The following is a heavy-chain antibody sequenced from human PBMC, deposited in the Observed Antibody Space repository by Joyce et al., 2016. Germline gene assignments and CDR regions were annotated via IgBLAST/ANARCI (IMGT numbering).Heavy chain of an antibody. CDR1: GFTFTSQS. CDR2: STSISDYI. CDR3: ARGGVPNAFDI. D-gene: IGHD2-8*02. J-gene: IGHJ3*02. V-gene: IGHV3-21*01. Sequence: EVQLVESGGGLVKPGGSLRLSCTASGFTFTSQSMNWVRHARGKGLELVSSSTSISDYILYEESLRGRFTVSRDNAKNSLYLQMNSLRVEDTAVYYCARGGVPNAFDIWGQGTMVTVSS.